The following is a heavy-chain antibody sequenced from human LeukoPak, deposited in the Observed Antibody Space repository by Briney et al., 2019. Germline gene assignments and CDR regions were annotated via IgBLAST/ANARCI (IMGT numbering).Heavy chain of an antibody. J-gene: IGHJ4*02. CDR3: TRSYYYDSSAYPSGPDY. Sequence: GGSLRLSCAASGFTFSSYWMHWVRQAPGKGLVWVSRINSDGSSTSYADSVKGRFTISRDNAKNTLYLQMNSLRAEDTAVYYCTRSYYYDSSAYPSGPDYWGQGTLVTVSS. CDR2: INSDGSST. D-gene: IGHD3-22*01. CDR1: GFTFSSYW. V-gene: IGHV3-74*01.